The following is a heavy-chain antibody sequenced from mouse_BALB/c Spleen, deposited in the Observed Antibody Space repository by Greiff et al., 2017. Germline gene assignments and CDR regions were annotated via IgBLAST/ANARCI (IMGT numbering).Heavy chain of an antibody. D-gene: IGHD1-2*01. Sequence: VQLQQPGAELVKPGASVKLSCKASGYTFTSYWMHWVKQRPGQGLEGIGEINPSNGRTNYNEKFKSKATLTVDKSSSTAYMQLSSLTSEDSAVYYCARLITTATWFAYWGQGTLVTVSA. J-gene: IGHJ3*01. CDR1: GYTFTSYW. V-gene: IGHV1S81*02. CDR3: ARLITTATWFAY. CDR2: INPSNGRT.